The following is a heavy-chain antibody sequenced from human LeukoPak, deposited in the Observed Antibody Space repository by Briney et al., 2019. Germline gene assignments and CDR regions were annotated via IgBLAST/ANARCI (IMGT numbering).Heavy chain of an antibody. Sequence: SETLSLTCTVSGGSISSSSYYWGWIRQPPGKGLEWIGSIYYSGSTYYNPSLKSLVTISVDTSKNQFSQKLSSVTAADTAVYYCARRRYSYGSGYYYYMDVWGKGTTVTVSS. CDR2: IYYSGST. V-gene: IGHV4-39*07. D-gene: IGHD5-18*01. CDR3: ARRRYSYGSGYYYYMDV. CDR1: GGSISSSSYY. J-gene: IGHJ6*03.